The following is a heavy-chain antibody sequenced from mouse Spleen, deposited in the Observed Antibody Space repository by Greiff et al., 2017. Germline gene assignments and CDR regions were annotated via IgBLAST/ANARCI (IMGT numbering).Heavy chain of an antibody. J-gene: IGHJ2*01. V-gene: IGHV1-12*01. CDR2: IYPGNGDT. CDR3: ARWNYGYYFDY. D-gene: IGHD1-2*01. Sequence: QVQLQQPGAELVKPGASVKMSCKASGYTFTSYNMHWVKQTPGQGLEWIGAIYPGNGDTSYNQKFKGKATLTADKSSSTAYMQLSSLTSEDSAVYCCARWNYGYYFDYWGQGTTLTVSS. CDR1: GYTFTSYN.